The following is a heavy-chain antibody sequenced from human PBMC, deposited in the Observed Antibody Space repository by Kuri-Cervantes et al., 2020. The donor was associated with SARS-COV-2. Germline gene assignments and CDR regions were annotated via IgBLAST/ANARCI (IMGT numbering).Heavy chain of an antibody. Sequence: GESLKISCAASGFTFSSYGMHWVRQAPGKGLEWVAVIWYDGSNKYYADSVKGRFTISRDNSKNTLHLDMNSLRPEDTGVYYCAKMGDNHSKGDYGNEVWGQGITVTVSS. CDR3: AKMGDNHSKGDYGNEV. D-gene: IGHD3-16*01. CDR2: IWYDGSNK. V-gene: IGHV3-30*02. J-gene: IGHJ6*02. CDR1: GFTFSSYG.